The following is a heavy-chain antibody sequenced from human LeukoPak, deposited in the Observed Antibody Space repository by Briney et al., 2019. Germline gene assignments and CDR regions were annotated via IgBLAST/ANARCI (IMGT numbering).Heavy chain of an antibody. CDR1: GFTFSNYG. Sequence: GGSLRLSCAASGFTFSNYGMNWVRQAPGKGLEWVAFVQNDGSKKFYADSVKGRFTISRDNSKNTLYLQVNSLRAEDTAVYYCAKKGIAVAGHFDYWGQGTLATVSS. CDR2: VQNDGSKK. D-gene: IGHD6-19*01. V-gene: IGHV3-30*02. J-gene: IGHJ4*02. CDR3: AKKGIAVAGHFDY.